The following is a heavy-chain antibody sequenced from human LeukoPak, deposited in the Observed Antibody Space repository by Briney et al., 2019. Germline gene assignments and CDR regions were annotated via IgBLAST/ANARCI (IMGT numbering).Heavy chain of an antibody. Sequence: SVKVSCKASGGTFSSYAISWVRQAPGQGLEWMGGIIPIFGTANYAQKFQGRVTITTDESTSTAYMELSSLRSEDTAVYYCARGSIAAAGTGPDYYYYYYMDVWGKGTTLTVSS. V-gene: IGHV1-69*05. CDR2: IIPIFGTA. CDR1: GGTFSSYA. J-gene: IGHJ6*03. D-gene: IGHD6-13*01. CDR3: ARGSIAAAGTGPDYYYYYYMDV.